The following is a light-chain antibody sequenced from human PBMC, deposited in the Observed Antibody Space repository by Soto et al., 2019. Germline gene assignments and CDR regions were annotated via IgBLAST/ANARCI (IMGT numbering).Light chain of an antibody. V-gene: IGKV3-15*01. CDR2: DAS. CDR3: QQCSDWPLFT. CDR1: QSVSRY. J-gene: IGKJ5*01. Sequence: EIVMTQSPATLSVSPGETATLSCRASQSVSRYLAWYQHRPGQAPRPLIYDASTRATGIPARFSGSGSATEFTLTISGLQSEDFAVSSCQQCSDWPLFTFGQGTRLEIK.